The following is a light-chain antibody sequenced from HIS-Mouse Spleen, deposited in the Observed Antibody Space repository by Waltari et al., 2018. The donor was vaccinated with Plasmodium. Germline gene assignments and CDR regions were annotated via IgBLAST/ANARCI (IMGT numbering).Light chain of an antibody. V-gene: IGLV3-1*01. CDR3: QAWDSSTVV. J-gene: IGLJ2*01. CDR1: KLGDTY. CDR2: QDS. Sequence: SYELTQPPSVSVSPGQTASITCSGDKLGDTYACWYQQKPGQPPVLVIYQDSKRPSGIPERFSGSNSGNTATLTISGTQAMDEADYYCQAWDSSTVVFGGGTKLTVL.